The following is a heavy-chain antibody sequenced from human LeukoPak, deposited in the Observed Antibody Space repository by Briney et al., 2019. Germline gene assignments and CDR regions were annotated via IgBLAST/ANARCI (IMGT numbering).Heavy chain of an antibody. D-gene: IGHD4/OR15-4a*01. CDR3: AREGKEANDY. Sequence: PGGSLRLSCAASGFTFSRYEMNWVRQAPGKGLEWVSYISSSGSTIYYADSVKGRFTIPRDNAKNSLYLQMNSLRAEDTAVYYCAREGKEANDYWGQGTLVTVSS. CDR2: ISSSGSTI. J-gene: IGHJ4*02. CDR1: GFTFSRYE. V-gene: IGHV3-48*03.